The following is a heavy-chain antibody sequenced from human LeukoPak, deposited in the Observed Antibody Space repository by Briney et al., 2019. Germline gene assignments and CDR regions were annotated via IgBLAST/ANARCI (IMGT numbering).Heavy chain of an antibody. CDR3: ARYESAALRYFYYYMDV. CDR2: NSSSSSFI. D-gene: IGHD6-13*01. V-gene: IGHV3-21*01. Sequence: GGSMRLSCEASGFTLSSYSMTWVRQAPGKGPEWVSSNSSSSSFIYYADSVKGRFTISRDNAKNSLYLQMNSLRADDTTVYYCARYESAALRYFYYYMDVWGKGTTVTVSS. J-gene: IGHJ6*03. CDR1: GFTLSSYS.